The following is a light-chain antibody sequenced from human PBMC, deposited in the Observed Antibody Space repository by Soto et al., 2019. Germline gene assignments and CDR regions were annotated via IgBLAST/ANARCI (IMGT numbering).Light chain of an antibody. CDR2: EVS. CDR1: SSDIGGSNY. CDR3: NSYTSASTLYV. V-gene: IGLV2-14*01. J-gene: IGLJ1*01. Sequence: QPALPPPASVSGSPGQSITISCTGTSSDIGGSNYVSWYQQHPGKAPKLMLYEVSNRPSEISSRFSGSKSDNTASLTISGLQAEDEADYYCNSYTSASTLYVFGTGTKVTGL.